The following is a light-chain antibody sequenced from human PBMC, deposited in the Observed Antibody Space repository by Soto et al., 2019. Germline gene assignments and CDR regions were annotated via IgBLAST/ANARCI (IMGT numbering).Light chain of an antibody. CDR3: HQYGSAPLT. CDR1: QSVTSSY. CDR2: GAS. V-gene: IGKV3-20*01. J-gene: IGKJ4*01. Sequence: EIVLTQSPGTLSLSPGERATLSCRASQSVTSSYLAWYQQKPGQAPRLLIYGASSMATGIPDRFSGSGYGTDLPLTISRLEPQDFAMYYCHQYGSAPLTFGGGTKVEIK.